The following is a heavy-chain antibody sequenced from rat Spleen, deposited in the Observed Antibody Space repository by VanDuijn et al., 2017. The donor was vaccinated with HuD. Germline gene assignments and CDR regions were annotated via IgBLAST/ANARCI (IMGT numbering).Heavy chain of an antibody. CDR2: INSAGST. V-gene: IGHV3-3*01. J-gene: IGHJ3*01. Sequence: EVQLQESGPGLVKPSQSLSLTCSVTGHSIASSYRWNWIRKFPGNRLEWMGYINSAGSTNYKPSLKSRITISRDSSKKQFFLQVDSVTTEDTATYYCARSDGTHYYLPFADWGQGTLVTVSS. CDR1: GHSIASSYR. D-gene: IGHD1-12*02. CDR3: ARSDGTHYYLPFAD.